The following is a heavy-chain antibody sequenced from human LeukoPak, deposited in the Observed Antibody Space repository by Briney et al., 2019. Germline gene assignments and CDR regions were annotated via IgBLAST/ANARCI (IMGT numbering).Heavy chain of an antibody. CDR3: ARGRASGGYPHFDS. CDR2: IFYSAST. V-gene: IGHV4-59*01. CDR1: GGSIDSYY. Sequence: SETLSLTCTVSGGSIDSYYWTWIRQPPGTGLELNAYIFYSASTNYNPSLKSRATITVDTSRTQFSLKLRSVAAADMAVYYCARGRASGGYPHFDSWGQGIQVTVSS. J-gene: IGHJ4*02. D-gene: IGHD6-19*01.